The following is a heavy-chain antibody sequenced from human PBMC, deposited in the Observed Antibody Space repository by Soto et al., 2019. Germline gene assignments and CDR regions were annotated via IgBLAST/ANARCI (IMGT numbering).Heavy chain of an antibody. CDR1: GFTFSSYG. V-gene: IGHV3-33*01. CDR3: ARGRYCCRTSCNTYGMDV. Sequence: QVQLVESGGGVVQPGRSLRLSCAASGFTFSSYGLHWVRQAPGKGLEWVAVIWYDGSNKYYADSVKGRFTISRDNSKNTLYLQMNSLRAEDTAVYYCARGRYCCRTSCNTYGMDVWGHGTTVTVSS. CDR2: IWYDGSNK. J-gene: IGHJ6*02. D-gene: IGHD2-2*01.